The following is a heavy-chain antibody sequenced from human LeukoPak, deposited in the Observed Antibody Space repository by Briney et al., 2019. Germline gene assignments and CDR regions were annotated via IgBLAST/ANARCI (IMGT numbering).Heavy chain of an antibody. CDR2: ISSSDSTI. J-gene: IGHJ4*02. CDR3: ARDQGYGGNSEFRAGSNY. Sequence: PGGSLRLSCAASGFTFSDYYMSWIRQAPGKGLEWVSYISSSDSTIYSADSVKGRFTISRDNAKTSLYLQINSLRAEDTAVYFCARDQGYGGNSEFRAGSNYWGQGTLVTVSS. CDR1: GFTFSDYY. V-gene: IGHV3-11*04. D-gene: IGHD4-23*01.